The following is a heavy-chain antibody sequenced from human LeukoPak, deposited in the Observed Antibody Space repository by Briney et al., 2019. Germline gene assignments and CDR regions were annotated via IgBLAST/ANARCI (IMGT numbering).Heavy chain of an antibody. CDR2: IIPIFGTA. J-gene: IGHJ4*02. Sequence: ASVKVSCKASGGTFSSYAISWVRQAPGQGLEWMGGIIPIFGTANYAQKFQGRVTITADESTSTAYMELSSLRSEDTAVYYCARDRDPYSSWKSEFDYWGQGTLVTVSS. CDR3: ARDRDPYSSWKSEFDY. CDR1: GGTFSSYA. D-gene: IGHD6-6*01. V-gene: IGHV1-69*13.